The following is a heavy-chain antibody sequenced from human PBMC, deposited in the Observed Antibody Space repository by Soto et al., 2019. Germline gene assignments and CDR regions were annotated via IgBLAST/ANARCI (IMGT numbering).Heavy chain of an antibody. D-gene: IGHD2-8*02. CDR1: GFSLSTSGVR. V-gene: IGHV2-70*04. J-gene: IGHJ5*02. CDR2: IDWDDDK. CDR3: ARVCASGPSIWFDP. Sequence: LVNPTETLTLTCTFSGFSLSTSGVRVSWIRQPPGKALEWLARIDWDDDKFYSTSLNTRLTISKDTSKNQVVLIMTNMDPVDTATYYCARVCASGPSIWFDPWGQGTLGTVSS.